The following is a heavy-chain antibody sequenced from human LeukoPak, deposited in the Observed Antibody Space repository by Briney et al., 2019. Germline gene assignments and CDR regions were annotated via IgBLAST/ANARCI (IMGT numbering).Heavy chain of an antibody. CDR2: ISSSSSYI. CDR3: ARNRGGGSSGYLRDY. V-gene: IGHV3-21*01. J-gene: IGHJ4*02. Sequence: PGGSLRLSCAASGFTFSSYSMNWVRQAPGKGLEWVSSISSSSSYIYYADSVKGRFTISRDNAKNSLYLQMNSLRAEDTAVYYCARNRGGGSSGYLRDYWGQGTLVTVSS. D-gene: IGHD3-22*01. CDR1: GFTFSSYS.